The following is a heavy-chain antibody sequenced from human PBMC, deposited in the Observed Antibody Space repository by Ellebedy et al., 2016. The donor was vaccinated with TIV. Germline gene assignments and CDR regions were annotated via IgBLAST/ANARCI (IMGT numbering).Heavy chain of an antibody. V-gene: IGHV2-5*02. CDR2: VYWDDNK. CDR3: AHIYSSPRYYDGVDV. Sequence: SGPTLVIPTQTLTLTCTFSGFSLLTAAVGVGWIRQLPGKALEWLASVYWDDNKRYRPSLKTRLTISKDSSKHQIVLTMTNMDPVDTATYYCAHIYSSPRYYDGVDVWGQGTTVSVSS. J-gene: IGHJ6*02. CDR1: GFSLLTAAVG. D-gene: IGHD3-22*01.